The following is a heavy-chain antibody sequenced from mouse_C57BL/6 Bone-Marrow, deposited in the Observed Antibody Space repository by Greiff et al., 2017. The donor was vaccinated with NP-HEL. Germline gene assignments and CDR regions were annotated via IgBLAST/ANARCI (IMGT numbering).Heavy chain of an antibody. CDR1: GYTFTSYG. CDR3: ATVTTVDYYAMDY. J-gene: IGHJ4*01. V-gene: IGHV1-81*01. CDR2: IYPRSGNT. Sequence: VQLQQSGAELARPGASVKLSCKASGYTFTSYGISWVKQRTGQGLEWIGEIYPRSGNTYYNEKFKGKATLTADKSSSPAYMELRSLTSEDSAVYFCATVTTVDYYAMDYWGQGTSVTVSS. D-gene: IGHD1-1*01.